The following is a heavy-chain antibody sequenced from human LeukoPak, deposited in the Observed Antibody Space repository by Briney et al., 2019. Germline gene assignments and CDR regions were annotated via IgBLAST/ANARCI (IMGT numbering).Heavy chain of an antibody. V-gene: IGHV1-69*13. CDR2: IIPIFGTA. D-gene: IGHD6-13*01. CDR1: GGTFSSYA. CDR3: ARDSTRIAAAGTELGY. J-gene: IGHJ4*02. Sequence: RASVKVSCKASGGTFSSYAISWVRQAPGQGLEWMGGIIPIFGTANYAQKFQGRVTITADEFTSTAYMELSSLRSGDTAVYYCARDSTRIAAAGTELGYWGQGTLVTVSS.